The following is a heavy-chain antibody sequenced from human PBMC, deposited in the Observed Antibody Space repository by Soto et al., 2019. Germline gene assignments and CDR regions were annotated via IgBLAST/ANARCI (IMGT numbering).Heavy chain of an antibody. CDR2: ISWGSGTM. CDR1: GFTFGDYA. Sequence: EVQLVESGGGLVQPGRSLRLSCVASGFTFGDYAMHWVRQVPGKGLEWVSGISWGSGTMGYADSVKGRVTIARDNAKKVLYLQMSSLRPDATGVYYCARHRGRHCSSCACYFDSWGQGILVTVSS. D-gene: IGHD2-2*01. J-gene: IGHJ4*02. V-gene: IGHV3-9*01. CDR3: ARHRGRHCSSCACYFDS.